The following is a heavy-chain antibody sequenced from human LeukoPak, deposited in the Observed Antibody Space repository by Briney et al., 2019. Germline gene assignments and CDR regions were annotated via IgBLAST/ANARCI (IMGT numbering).Heavy chain of an antibody. D-gene: IGHD3-22*01. V-gene: IGHV3-74*01. Sequence: GSLLLSCASSDFTFSTYWMHWVRQAPGKGLVWVSRIKSDGGTNYADSVKGRFTISRDNAKKTVSLQMNSLRPEDTGVYYCARAPSEIGGYYPEYFRHWGQGTLVTVSS. J-gene: IGHJ1*01. CDR1: DFTFSTYW. CDR3: ARAPSEIGGYYPEYFRH. CDR2: IKSDGGT.